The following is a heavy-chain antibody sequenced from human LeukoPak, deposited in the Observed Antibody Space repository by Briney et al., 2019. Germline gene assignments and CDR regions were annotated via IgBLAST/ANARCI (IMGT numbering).Heavy chain of an antibody. CDR3: AAAIVVVPAAIGNGMDV. CDR1: GYTFTDLS. J-gene: IGHJ6*02. Sequence: ASVKVSCKVSGYTFTDLSMHWVRQAPGKGLEWMGGVDPEDGETIYAQKFQGRVTMTEDTSTDTAYMELSSLRSEDTAVYYCAAAIVVVPAAIGNGMDVWGQGTTVTVSS. V-gene: IGHV1-24*01. D-gene: IGHD2-2*01. CDR2: VDPEDGET.